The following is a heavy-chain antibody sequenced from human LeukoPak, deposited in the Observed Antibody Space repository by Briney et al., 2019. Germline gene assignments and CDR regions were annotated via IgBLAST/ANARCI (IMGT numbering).Heavy chain of an antibody. CDR3: ARGLGGSYSGLNPFDY. CDR2: FDPEDGET. Sequence: VASVKVSCKVSGYTLTELSMHWVRQAPGKGLEWMGGFDPEDGETIYAQKFQGRVTMTEDTSTDTAYMELRSLRSDDTAVYYCARGLGGSYSGLNPFDYWGQGTLVTVSS. D-gene: IGHD1-26*01. J-gene: IGHJ4*02. V-gene: IGHV1-24*01. CDR1: GYTLTELS.